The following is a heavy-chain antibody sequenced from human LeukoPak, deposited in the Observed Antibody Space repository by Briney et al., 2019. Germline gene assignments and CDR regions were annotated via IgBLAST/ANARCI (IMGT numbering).Heavy chain of an antibody. CDR3: ARLDCISDRCYNY. J-gene: IGHJ4*02. CDR2: INYNGNT. D-gene: IGHD4/OR15-4a*01. CDR1: GDSISTEY. V-gene: IGHV4-59*08. Sequence: KPSETLSLTCIVSGDSISTEYWSWIRQSPGKGPEWSGYINYNGNTEYNPALKSRVTISVDRSKNHVSLKMKSVTAADTAMYYCARLDCISDRCYNYWGLGTLVTVSS.